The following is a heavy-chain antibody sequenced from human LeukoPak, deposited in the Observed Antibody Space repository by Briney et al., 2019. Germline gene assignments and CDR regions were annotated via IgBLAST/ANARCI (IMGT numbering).Heavy chain of an antibody. CDR2: INGDGSNI. CDR1: GFPFSAYW. CDR3: ARDVTIFGVVIFFDY. J-gene: IGHJ4*02. Sequence: GGSLRLSCAASGFPFSAYWMHWARQVPGKGLVWVSCINGDGSNIQYADSVKGRFTISRDNAKNSLYLQMNSLRAEDTAVYYCARDVTIFGVVIFFDYWGQGTLVTVSS. D-gene: IGHD3-3*01. V-gene: IGHV3-74*01.